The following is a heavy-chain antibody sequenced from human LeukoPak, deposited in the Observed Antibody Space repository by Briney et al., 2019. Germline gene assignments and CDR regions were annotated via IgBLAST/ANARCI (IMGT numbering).Heavy chain of an antibody. J-gene: IGHJ4*02. D-gene: IGHD1-26*01. CDR1: GYTFTSYY. CDR3: ARVAGVGAGDY. Sequence: ASVKVSCKASGYTFTSYYIHWVRQAPGQGLEWMGIINPSGGSTSYAQKFQGRVTMTRDTSTSTVYMELSSLRSEDTAVYYCARVAGVGAGDYWGQGTLVTVSS. V-gene: IGHV1-46*01. CDR2: INPSGGST.